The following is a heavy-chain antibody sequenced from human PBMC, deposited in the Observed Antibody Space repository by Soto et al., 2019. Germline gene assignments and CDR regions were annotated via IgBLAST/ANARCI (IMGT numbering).Heavy chain of an antibody. V-gene: IGHV3-23*01. D-gene: IGHD2-15*01. CDR1: GFTFSSFA. Sequence: GGSLRLSCAASGFTFSSFAMSWVRQAPGKGLEWVSAISGSGGSTYYADSVKGRFTISRDNSKNTLYLQMNSLRAEDTAVYYCAKSGVVTNILYFDYWGQGTLVTVSS. CDR2: ISGSGGST. J-gene: IGHJ4*02. CDR3: AKSGVVTNILYFDY.